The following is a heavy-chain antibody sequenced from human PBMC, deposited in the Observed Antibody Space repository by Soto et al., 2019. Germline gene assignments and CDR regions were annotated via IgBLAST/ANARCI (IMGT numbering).Heavy chain of an antibody. V-gene: IGHV3-30-3*01. CDR1: GFTFSSYA. D-gene: IGHD1-26*01. J-gene: IGHJ4*02. CDR2: ISYDGSNK. CDR3: ARERLDGSYYGGY. Sequence: QVQLVESGGGVVQPGRSLRLSCAASGFTFSSYAMHWVRQAPGKGLEWVAVISYDGSNKYYADSVKGRFTISRDNSKNTLYLQMNSLRAEDTAVCYCARERLDGSYYGGYWGQGTLVTVSS.